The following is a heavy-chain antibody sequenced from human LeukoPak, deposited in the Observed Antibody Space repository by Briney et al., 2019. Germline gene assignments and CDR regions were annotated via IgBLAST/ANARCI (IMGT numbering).Heavy chain of an antibody. V-gene: IGHV4-59*08. D-gene: IGHD3-22*01. CDR1: GGSISSYY. CDR3: ARHGSYDSSGYAFDI. CDR2: IYYSGST. Sequence: SETLSLTCTVSGGSISSYYRSWIRQPPGKGLEWIGYIYYSGSTNYNPSLKSRVSISVDTSKNQFSLKLSSVTAADTAVYYCARHGSYDSSGYAFDIWGQGTMVTVSS. J-gene: IGHJ3*02.